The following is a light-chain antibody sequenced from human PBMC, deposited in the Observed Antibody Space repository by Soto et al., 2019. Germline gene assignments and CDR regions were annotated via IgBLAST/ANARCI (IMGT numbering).Light chain of an antibody. CDR1: QSVSGSY. CDR2: GAS. V-gene: IGKV3-20*01. Sequence: EIVLTQSPGTLSLSPGERATLSCRASQSVSGSYLDWYQQKPGQAPRLLIYGASIRATGIPDRFSGSGSGTDFTLTICRLEPEDFAVYYCQQHGNSPITFGQGTRLEI. CDR3: QQHGNSPIT. J-gene: IGKJ5*01.